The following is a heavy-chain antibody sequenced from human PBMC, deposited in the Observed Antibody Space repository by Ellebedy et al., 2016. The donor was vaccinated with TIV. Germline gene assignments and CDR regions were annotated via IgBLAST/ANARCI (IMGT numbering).Heavy chain of an antibody. J-gene: IGHJ4*01. D-gene: IGHD3-9*01. Sequence: MPSETLSLTCAVYGESFSDYYWNWIRQSPGNGLEWIGEIDHSGILNYNPSLASRVTTSVDTSKNQISLRLSSLTAADTAVYYCAASPLDPLNPPLWGHGTLVTVSP. CDR1: GESFSDYY. CDR2: IDHSGIL. CDR3: AASPLDPLNPPL. V-gene: IGHV4-34*01.